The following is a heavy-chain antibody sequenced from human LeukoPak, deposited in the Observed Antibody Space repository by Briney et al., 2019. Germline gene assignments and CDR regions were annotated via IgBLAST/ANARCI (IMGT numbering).Heavy chain of an antibody. CDR1: GGSISSYY. V-gene: IGHV4-59*01. CDR2: IYYSGST. CDR3: ARGRDGYNEVVEAFDI. J-gene: IGHJ3*02. D-gene: IGHD5-24*01. Sequence: SETLSLTCTVSGGSISSYYWSWIRQPPGKGLEWAGFIYYSGSTNYNPSLKSRLTISLDTSKNQFSLKLNSVTAADTAVYYCARGRDGYNEVVEAFDIWGQGTMVTVSS.